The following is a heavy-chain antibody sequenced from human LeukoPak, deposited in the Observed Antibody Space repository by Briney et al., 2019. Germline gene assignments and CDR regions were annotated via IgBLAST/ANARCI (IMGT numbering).Heavy chain of an antibody. CDR3: ARGSYCSGGTCYSRVGY. J-gene: IGHJ4*02. CDR2: IKGNGNEQ. V-gene: IGHV3-7*03. Sequence: GGSLRLSCAASGFTFSDYWMSWVRQAPGKGLEWVANIKGNGNEQYYVDSVKGRFIMSRDNTKNSLSLQINSLRVEDTAVYYCARGSYCSGGTCYSRVGYWGQGTVVTVSS. D-gene: IGHD2-15*01. CDR1: GFTFSDYW.